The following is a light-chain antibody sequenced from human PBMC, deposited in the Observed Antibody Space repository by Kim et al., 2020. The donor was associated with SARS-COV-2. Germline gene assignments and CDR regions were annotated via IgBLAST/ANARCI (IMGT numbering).Light chain of an antibody. CDR1: SLRSYY. CDR2: GRN. CDR3: QFRDSGGNVL. V-gene: IGLV3-19*01. J-gene: IGLJ2*01. Sequence: SSELTQDPAVSVALGQTVRITCQGDSLRSYYATWYQQRPRQAPVLVIYGRNNRPSGIPDLFSGSSSGNTAPLTISGAQAEDEADFYCQFRDSGGNVLFGGGTQLTVL.